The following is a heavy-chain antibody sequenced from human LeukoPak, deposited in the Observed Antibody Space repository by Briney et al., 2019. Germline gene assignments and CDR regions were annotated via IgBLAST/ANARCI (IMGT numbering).Heavy chain of an antibody. Sequence: GGSLRLSCAASGFTFSGSGMHWVRQAPGKGLEWVGRIKSKTDGGTTDYAAPVKGRFTISRDDSKNTLYLQMNSLKTEDTAVYYCTTGQVLGSGSYYNPYYFDYWGQGTLVTVSS. CDR2: IKSKTDGGTT. J-gene: IGHJ4*02. D-gene: IGHD3-10*02. V-gene: IGHV3-15*01. CDR1: GFTFSGSG. CDR3: TTGQVLGSGSYYNPYYFDY.